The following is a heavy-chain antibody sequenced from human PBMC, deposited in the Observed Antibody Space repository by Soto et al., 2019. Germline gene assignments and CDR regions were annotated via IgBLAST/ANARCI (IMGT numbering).Heavy chain of an antibody. CDR1: GGTFSNYA. D-gene: IGHD6-13*01. CDR2: IIPIFGTT. V-gene: IGHV1-69*13. Sequence: SVKVSCKASGGTFSNYAISWVRQAPGQGLEWMGGIIPIFGTTNYARRFQGRVTITADESTSTAYMELSSLRSEDTAVYYCARVSSSWYKDYFDYWGQGTLVTVSS. J-gene: IGHJ4*02. CDR3: ARVSSSWYKDYFDY.